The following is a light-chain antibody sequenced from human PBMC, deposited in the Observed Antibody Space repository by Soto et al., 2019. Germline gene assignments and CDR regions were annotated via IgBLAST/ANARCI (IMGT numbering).Light chain of an antibody. CDR3: AAWDDSLSGRV. Sequence: QSALTQPPSASGTPGQRVTISCSGSIGSNYVYWYQQLPGTAPKLLIYSNNQRPSGVPDRFSGSKSGTSASLAISGLRSEDEADYYCAAWDDSLSGRVFGGGTKVTVL. CDR1: IGSNY. J-gene: IGLJ3*02. V-gene: IGLV1-47*02. CDR2: SNN.